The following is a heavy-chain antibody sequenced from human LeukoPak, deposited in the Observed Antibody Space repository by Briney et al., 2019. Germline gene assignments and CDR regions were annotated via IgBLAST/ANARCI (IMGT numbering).Heavy chain of an antibody. Sequence: SETLSLTCAVYGGSFSGYYWSWIRQPPGKGLEWIGEINHSGSTNYNPSLKSRVTISVDTSKNQFSLKLSSVTAADTAVYYCAREKSSGWYGARSDAFDIWGQGTMVTVSS. D-gene: IGHD6-19*01. CDR3: AREKSSGWYGARSDAFDI. CDR1: GGSFSGYY. CDR2: INHSGST. V-gene: IGHV4-34*01. J-gene: IGHJ3*02.